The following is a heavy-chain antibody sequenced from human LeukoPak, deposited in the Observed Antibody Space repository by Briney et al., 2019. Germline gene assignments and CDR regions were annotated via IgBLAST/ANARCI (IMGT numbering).Heavy chain of an antibody. J-gene: IGHJ5*02. CDR1: GGTFSSYA. CDR2: FIPIFGTA. CDR3: ASCAEKEIGWFDP. V-gene: IGHV1-69*13. D-gene: IGHD2-21*01. Sequence: SVKVSCKASGGTFSSYAISWVRQAPGQGLEWMGGFIPIFGTANYAQKFQGRVTITADESTSTAYMELSSLRSEDTAVYYCASCAEKEIGWFDPWGQGTLVTVSS.